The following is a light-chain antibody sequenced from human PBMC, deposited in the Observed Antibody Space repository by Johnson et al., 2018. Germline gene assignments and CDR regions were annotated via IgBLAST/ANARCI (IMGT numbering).Light chain of an antibody. CDR1: SSNIGNNY. Sequence: QSVLTQPPSVSAAPGQKVTISCSGSSSNIGNNYVSWYQQLPGTAPKLLIYENNKRPSGIPDRFSGSKSGTSDTLGTTGLQTGDEADYYCGTWDSSLGAGKVFGTGTKVTVL. V-gene: IGLV1-51*02. CDR3: GTWDSSLGAGKV. CDR2: ENN. J-gene: IGLJ1*01.